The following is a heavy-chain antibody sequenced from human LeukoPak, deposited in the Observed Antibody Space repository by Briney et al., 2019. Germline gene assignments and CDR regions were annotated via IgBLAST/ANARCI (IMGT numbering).Heavy chain of an antibody. V-gene: IGHV3-73*01. CDR3: TTTMVRGVSPRDDAFGI. CDR2: IRSKANSYAT. J-gene: IGHJ3*02. Sequence: GGSLRLSCAASGFNFSTYWMTWVRQASGKGLEWVGRIRSKANSYATAYAASVKGRFTISRDDSKNTAYLQMNSLKTEDTAVYYCTTTMVRGVSPRDDAFGIWGQGTMVTVSS. CDR1: GFNFSTYW. D-gene: IGHD3-10*01.